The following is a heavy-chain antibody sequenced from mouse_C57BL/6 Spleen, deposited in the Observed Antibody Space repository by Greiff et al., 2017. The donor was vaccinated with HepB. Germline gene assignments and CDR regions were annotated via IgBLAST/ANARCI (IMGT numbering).Heavy chain of an antibody. D-gene: IGHD2-2*01. CDR2: IDPETGGT. J-gene: IGHJ4*01. CDR3: TREGVYGYDENAMDY. Sequence: QVQLQQSGAELVRPGASVTLSCKASGYTFTDYEMHWVKQTPVHGLEWIGAIDPETGGTAYNQKFKGKAILTADKSSSTAYMELRSLTSEDSAVYYCTREGVYGYDENAMDYWGQGTSVTVSS. V-gene: IGHV1-15*01. CDR1: GYTFTDYE.